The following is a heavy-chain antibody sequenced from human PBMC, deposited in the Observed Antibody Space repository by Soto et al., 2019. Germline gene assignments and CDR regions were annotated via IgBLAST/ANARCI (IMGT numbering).Heavy chain of an antibody. Sequence: GGSLRLSCAASGFTFSSYWMSWVRQAPGKGLEWVANIKQDGSEKYYVDSVKGRFTISRDNTKNSLYLQMNSLRAEDTAVYYCARDWSSSGWAPFDYWGQGTLVTVSS. CDR1: GFTFSSYW. J-gene: IGHJ4*02. D-gene: IGHD6-6*01. CDR3: ARDWSSSGWAPFDY. V-gene: IGHV3-7*01. CDR2: IKQDGSEK.